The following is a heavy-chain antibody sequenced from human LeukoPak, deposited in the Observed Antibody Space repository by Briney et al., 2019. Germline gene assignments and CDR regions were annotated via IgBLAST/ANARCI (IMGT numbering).Heavy chain of an antibody. J-gene: IGHJ4*02. CDR1: GFTFSSYA. V-gene: IGHV3-23*01. CDR3: AKLYGSGTHFDY. D-gene: IGHD3-10*01. CDR2: ISGSGGST. Sequence: TGGSLRLSCAASGFTFSSYAMSWVRQAPGKGLEWVSAISGSGGSTYYADSVKGRFTISRDNSKNTLYLQMNSLRAEDTAVYYCAKLYGSGTHFDYWGQGTLVTVSS.